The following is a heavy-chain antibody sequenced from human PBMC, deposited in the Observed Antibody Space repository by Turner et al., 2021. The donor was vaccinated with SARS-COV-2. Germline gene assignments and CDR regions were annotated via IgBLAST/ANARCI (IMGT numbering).Heavy chain of an antibody. Sequence: QLQLQSSGPVLVQPSATLSLTSTFSGGSISSSSYYWGWIRQPPGKGLEWIGSIYYSGSTYYNPSLKSRVTISVDTSKNQFSLKLSSVTAADTAVYYCARFEYGYSYDVGFDYWGQGTLVTVSS. D-gene: IGHD5-18*01. J-gene: IGHJ4*02. V-gene: IGHV4-39*01. CDR3: ARFEYGYSYDVGFDY. CDR2: IYYSGST. CDR1: GGSISSSSYY.